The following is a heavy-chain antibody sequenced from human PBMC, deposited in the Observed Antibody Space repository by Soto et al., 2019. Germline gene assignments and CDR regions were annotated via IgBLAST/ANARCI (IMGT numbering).Heavy chain of an antibody. V-gene: IGHV3-11*06. D-gene: IGHD2-8*01. CDR1: GFTFSDYY. Sequence: QVQLVESGGGLVKPGGSLRLSCAASGFTFSDYYMSWIRQAPGKGLEWVSYISSSSSYTNYADSVKGRFTISRDNAKNSLYLQMNSLRAEDTAVYYCAKAYKPKDIVLMVYAKDHYYYGMDVWGQGTTVTVSS. J-gene: IGHJ6*02. CDR3: AKAYKPKDIVLMVYAKDHYYYGMDV. CDR2: ISSSSSYT.